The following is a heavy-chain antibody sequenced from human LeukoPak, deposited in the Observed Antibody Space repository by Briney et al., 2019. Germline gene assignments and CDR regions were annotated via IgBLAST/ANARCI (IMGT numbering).Heavy chain of an antibody. J-gene: IGHJ4*02. D-gene: IGHD5-18*01. CDR3: ARVDTVMAYYFDL. V-gene: IGHV3-53*04. Sequence: PGGSLRLSCAASGFTVSTNCMTWVRQAPGKGLEWGSTIYSGGTTYYADSVMGRFTISRHNSRNTLYLHMNSLRAEDTAVYYCARVDTVMAYYFDLWGQGTLVTVSS. CDR1: GFTVSTNC. CDR2: IYSGGTT.